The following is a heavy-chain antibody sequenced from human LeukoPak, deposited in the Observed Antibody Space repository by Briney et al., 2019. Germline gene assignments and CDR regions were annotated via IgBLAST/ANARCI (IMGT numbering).Heavy chain of an antibody. CDR3: ARGLSGFWELLSPLDV. D-gene: IGHD3-10*01. CDR2: IYYSGST. V-gene: IGHV4-31*03. CDR1: GGSISSGGYY. J-gene: IGHJ6*02. Sequence: PSQTLSLTCTVSGGSISSGGYYWSWIRQHPGKGLEWIGYIYYSGSTYYNPSLKSRVTISVDTSKNQFSLKLSSVTAADTAVYYCARGLSGFWELLSPLDVWGQGTTVPVS.